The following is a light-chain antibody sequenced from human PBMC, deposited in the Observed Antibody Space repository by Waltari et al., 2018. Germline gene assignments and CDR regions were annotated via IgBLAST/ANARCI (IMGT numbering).Light chain of an antibody. Sequence: EIVLTQSPATLSLSPGATATLSCRASQSVGTYLAWYQQKPGQAPRHLIYDASNRATGIPDRFRGSGSGTDFTLTISSREPEDFALYYCQQRSSWTPHTFGQGARLEIK. CDR1: QSVGTY. CDR3: QQRSSWTPHT. CDR2: DAS. V-gene: IGKV3-11*01. J-gene: IGKJ2*01.